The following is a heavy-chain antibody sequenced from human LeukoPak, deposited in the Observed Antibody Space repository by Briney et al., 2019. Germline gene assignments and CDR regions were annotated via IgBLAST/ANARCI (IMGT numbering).Heavy chain of an antibody. CDR3: ARGGGILRYFDWLLHTEDAFDI. CDR1: GGSISSYY. V-gene: IGHV4-59*01. CDR2: IYYSGST. D-gene: IGHD3-9*01. J-gene: IGHJ3*02. Sequence: SETLSLTCTVSGGSISSYYWSWIRQPPGKGLEWIGYIYYSGSTNYNPSLKSRVTISVDTSKNQFSLKLSSVTAADTAVYYCARGGGILRYFDWLLHTEDAFDIWGQGTMVTVSS.